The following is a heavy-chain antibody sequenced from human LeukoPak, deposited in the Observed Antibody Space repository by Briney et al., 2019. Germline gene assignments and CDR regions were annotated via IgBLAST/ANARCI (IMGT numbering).Heavy chain of an antibody. Sequence: SETLSLTCTVSGGSISSGSYYWSWIRQPAGKGLEWIGRIYTSGSTNYNPSLKSRVTISVDTSKNQFSLKLSSVTAADTAVYYCARAPELIAAAGGHFDYWGQGTLVTVSS. J-gene: IGHJ4*02. D-gene: IGHD6-13*01. CDR2: IYTSGST. CDR3: ARAPELIAAAGGHFDY. V-gene: IGHV4-61*02. CDR1: GGSISSGSYY.